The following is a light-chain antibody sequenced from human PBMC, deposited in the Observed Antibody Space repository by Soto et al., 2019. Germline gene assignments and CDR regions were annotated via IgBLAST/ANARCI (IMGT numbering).Light chain of an antibody. V-gene: IGLV9-49*01. J-gene: IGLJ1*01. CDR2: VGTGGIVG. CDR3: GADHGSGSNFVYV. Sequence: QSVLPQPPSASASLGASVTLTCNLSSGYSNYKVDWYQQRPGKGPRFVMRVGTGGIVGSKGDGIPDRFSVLGSGLNRYLTIKNIQEEDESDYHCGADHGSGSNFVYVFGTGTKVTVL. CDR1: SGYSNYK.